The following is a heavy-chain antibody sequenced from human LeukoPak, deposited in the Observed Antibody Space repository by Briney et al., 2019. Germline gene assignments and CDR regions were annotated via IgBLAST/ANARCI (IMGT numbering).Heavy chain of an antibody. CDR2: ISSSSSYI. CDR3: ARGGITMVRGPPYYMDV. Sequence: PGGSLRLSCAASGFTFSSYSMNWVRQAPGKWLEWVSSISSSSSYIYYADSVKGRFTISRDNAKNSLYLQMNGLRAEDTAVYYCARGGITMVRGPPYYMDVWGKGTTVTVSS. D-gene: IGHD3-10*01. V-gene: IGHV3-21*01. J-gene: IGHJ6*03. CDR1: GFTFSSYS.